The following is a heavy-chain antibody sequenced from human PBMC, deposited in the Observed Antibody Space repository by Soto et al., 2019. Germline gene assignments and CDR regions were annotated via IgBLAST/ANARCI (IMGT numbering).Heavy chain of an antibody. CDR3: AKGQAIFGVVTLNWFDP. D-gene: IGHD3-3*01. V-gene: IGHV3-23*01. CDR2: ISGSGGST. CDR1: GFTFSSYA. J-gene: IGHJ5*02. Sequence: EVQLLESGGGLVQPGGSLRLSCAASGFTFSSYAMSWVRQAPGKGLEWVSAISGSGGSTYYADSVKSRFTISRDNSKNTLYLQMNSLRAEDTAVYYCAKGQAIFGVVTLNWFDPWGQGTLVTVSS.